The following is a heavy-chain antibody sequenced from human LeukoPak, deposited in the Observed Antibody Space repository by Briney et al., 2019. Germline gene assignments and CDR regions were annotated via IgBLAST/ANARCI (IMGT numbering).Heavy chain of an antibody. CDR1: GFSFSSYW. V-gene: IGHV3-74*01. Sequence: GGSLRLSCAASGFSFSSYWMYWIRQAPGKGLVGVSRINSDGRSTNYADSVKGRFTISRDNAKNTLYLQMNSLRAEDTAVYYCARVRWGGLYYFDYWGQGTLVTVSS. D-gene: IGHD3-16*01. J-gene: IGHJ4*02. CDR3: ARVRWGGLYYFDY. CDR2: INSDGRST.